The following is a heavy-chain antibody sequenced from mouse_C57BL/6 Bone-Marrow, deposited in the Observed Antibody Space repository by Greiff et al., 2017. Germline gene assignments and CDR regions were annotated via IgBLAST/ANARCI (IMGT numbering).Heavy chain of an antibody. V-gene: IGHV6-6*01. CDR2: IRNKANNHAT. CDR3: TKGSNYYFDD. Sequence: EVMLVESGGGLVQPGGSMKLSCAASGFTFSDAWMDWVRQSPEKGPEWVAEIRNKANNHATYYAESVKGRFTISRDDSKSSVYLQMNSLRAEDTGIYYCTKGSNYYFDDWGQGTTLTVSS. D-gene: IGHD2-5*01. J-gene: IGHJ2*01. CDR1: GFTFSDAW.